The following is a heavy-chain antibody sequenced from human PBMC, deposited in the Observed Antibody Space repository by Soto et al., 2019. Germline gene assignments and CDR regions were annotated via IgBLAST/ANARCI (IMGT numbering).Heavy chain of an antibody. V-gene: IGHV3-48*03. J-gene: IGHJ4*02. Sequence: EVQLVESGGGWVQPGGSLRLSCAAPAFIFIGYEMNWVRQAPGKGLEWISYISNSGTTVKYADSVKGRFTVSRDNAKKSLYLQMHSLRVEDTAVYFCARSRGGGFDDYFDHWGQGTRVTVSS. CDR3: ARSRGGGFDDYFDH. CDR1: AFIFIGYE. CDR2: ISNSGTTV. D-gene: IGHD2-15*01.